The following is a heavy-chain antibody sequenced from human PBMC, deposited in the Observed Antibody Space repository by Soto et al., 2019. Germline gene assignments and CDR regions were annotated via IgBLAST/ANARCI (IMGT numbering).Heavy chain of an antibody. V-gene: IGHV1-69*06. J-gene: IGHJ4*02. CDR1: GGTLSSYA. CDR3: ARASESPESYFDY. CDR2: IIPIFGTA. Sequence: SVKVSCKASGGTLSSYAISWVRQAPGQGLEWMGGIIPIFGTANYAQKFQGRVTITADKSTSTAYMELSSLRSEDTAVYYCARASESPESYFDYWGQGTLVTVPQ.